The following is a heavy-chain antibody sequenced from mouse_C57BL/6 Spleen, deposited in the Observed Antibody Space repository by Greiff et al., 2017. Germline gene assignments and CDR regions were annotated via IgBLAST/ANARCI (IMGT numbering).Heavy chain of an antibody. CDR3: ARSSFTLYYFDY. CDR1: GYTFTSYW. Sequence: QVQLQQPGAELVKPGASVKLSCKASGYTFTSYWLHWVKQRPGQGLEWIGMIHPNSGSTNYNEKFKSKATLTVAKSSSTAYMQLSSLTSEDSAVYYCARSSFTLYYFDYWGQGTTLTVSS. V-gene: IGHV1-64*01. J-gene: IGHJ2*01. CDR2: IHPNSGST.